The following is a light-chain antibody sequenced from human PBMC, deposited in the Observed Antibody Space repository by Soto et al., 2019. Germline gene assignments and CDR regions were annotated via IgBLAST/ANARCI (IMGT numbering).Light chain of an antibody. J-gene: IGKJ4*01. CDR1: QDIINY. CDR3: QQFDNLPLT. CDR2: DAS. V-gene: IGKV1-33*01. Sequence: DIQMTQSPSSLSASVGDRVTITCQSSQDIINYLNWYQQKPGKAPKILIYDASVLEAGVPSRFSGGGSGTQFTLTITSLQAEDVATYYCQQFDNLPLTFGGGTNLEIK.